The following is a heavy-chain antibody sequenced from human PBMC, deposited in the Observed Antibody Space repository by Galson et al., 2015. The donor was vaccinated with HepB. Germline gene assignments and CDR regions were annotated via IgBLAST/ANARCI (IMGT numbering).Heavy chain of an antibody. CDR2: IIPFFGTV. J-gene: IGHJ4*02. CDR3: ASGDFAMPFDY. CDR1: GGTFSPYA. D-gene: IGHD2-2*01. V-gene: IGHV1-69*13. Sequence: SVKVSCKASGGTFSPYAISWVRQAPGQGLEWMGGIIPFFGTVNYPQKFQGRVAIAADESTSTFYMELSSLTSEDTAVYYCASGDFAMPFDYWGQGTLVTVPS.